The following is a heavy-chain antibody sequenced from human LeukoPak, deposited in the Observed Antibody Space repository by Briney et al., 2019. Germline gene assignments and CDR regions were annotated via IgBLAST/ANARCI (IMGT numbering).Heavy chain of an antibody. V-gene: IGHV3-23*01. CDR2: ISGSGTST. D-gene: IGHD5-12*01. Sequence: GGSLRLSCVASGFTFSNYVMNWVRQAPGRGLECVSSISGSGTSTYYADSVKGRFTSSRDNSKNTLYLQMNSLRAEDTAIYYCANEYSKGDVWGQGTTVTVSS. CDR1: GFTFSNYV. J-gene: IGHJ3*01. CDR3: ANEYSKGDV.